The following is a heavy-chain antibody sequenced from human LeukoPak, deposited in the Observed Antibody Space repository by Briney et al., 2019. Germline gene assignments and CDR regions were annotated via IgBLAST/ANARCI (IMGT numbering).Heavy chain of an antibody. CDR1: GFTFGDYA. CDR2: IRSKAYVGTT. Sequence: GGSLRLSCTASGFTFGDYAMRWVRQGSGKVVEWVGFIRSKAYVGTTEYAASVKGRFTISRDDSKSIAYLQMNSMKTEDTAVYLRTKDRFPAQHPTSLWGQGTLVTVSS. V-gene: IGHV3-49*04. D-gene: IGHD3-10*01. J-gene: IGHJ4*02. CDR3: TKDRFPAQHPTSL.